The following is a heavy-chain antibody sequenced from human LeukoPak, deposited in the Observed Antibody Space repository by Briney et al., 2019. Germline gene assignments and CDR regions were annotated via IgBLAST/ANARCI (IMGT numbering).Heavy chain of an antibody. CDR1: GDSISSGDYY. CDR2: IYYSGST. J-gene: IGHJ4*02. V-gene: IGHV4-39*07. D-gene: IGHD5-24*01. Sequence: SETLSLTCTVSGDSISSGDYYWGWIRQPPGKGLEWIGSIYYSGSTYYNPSLKSRVTISVDTSKNQFSLKLSSVTAADTAVYYCAKRRDGYNFCNWGQGTLVTVSS. CDR3: AKRRDGYNFCN.